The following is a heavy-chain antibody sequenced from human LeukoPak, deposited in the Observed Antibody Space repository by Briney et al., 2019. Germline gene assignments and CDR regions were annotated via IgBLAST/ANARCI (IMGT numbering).Heavy chain of an antibody. Sequence: PGGSLRLSCAASGFTFSSYSMNWVRQAPGKGLEWVSHITASGTAMFYADSVKGRFTISRDNAKNSLYLQMNSLRAEDTAVYYCALLTGYYNHAFDIWGQGTMVTVSS. CDR1: GFTFSSYS. D-gene: IGHD3-9*01. CDR2: ITASGTAM. V-gene: IGHV3-48*04. J-gene: IGHJ3*02. CDR3: ALLTGYYNHAFDI.